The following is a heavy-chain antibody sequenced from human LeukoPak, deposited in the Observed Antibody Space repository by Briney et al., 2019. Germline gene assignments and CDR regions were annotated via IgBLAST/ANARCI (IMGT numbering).Heavy chain of an antibody. CDR3: ARVQSGYSYGYRSGSDAFDI. J-gene: IGHJ3*02. V-gene: IGHV3-7*01. Sequence: GGSLRLSCAASGFTFSSYWMSWVRQAPGKGLEWVANIKQDGSEKYYVDSVKGRFTISRDNSKNTLYLQMNSLRAEDTAVYYCARVQSGYSYGYRSGSDAFDIWGQGTMVTVSS. CDR1: GFTFSSYW. D-gene: IGHD5-18*01. CDR2: IKQDGSEK.